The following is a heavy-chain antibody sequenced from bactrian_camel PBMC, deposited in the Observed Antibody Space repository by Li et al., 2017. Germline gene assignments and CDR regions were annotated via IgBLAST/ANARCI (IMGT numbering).Heavy chain of an antibody. D-gene: IGHD3*01. Sequence: VQLVESGGGSVQAGGSLRLSCAASGYIASTDCLGWFRQAPGKEREGVAAIYRDGGSTYYSDSVKGRFTISKDINKATVYLQMNSLKPDDTAMYYCARHRYAYGDDYCHLTETDFGFWGQGTQVTVS. CDR2: IYRDGGST. V-gene: IGHV3S40*01. CDR3: ARHRYAYGDDYCHLTETDFGF. J-gene: IGHJ6*01. CDR1: GYIASTDC.